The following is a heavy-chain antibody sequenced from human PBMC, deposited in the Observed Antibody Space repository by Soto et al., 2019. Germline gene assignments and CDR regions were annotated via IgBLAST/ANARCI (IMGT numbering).Heavy chain of an antibody. CDR2: INAGNGNT. D-gene: IGHD6-13*01. CDR1: GYTFTSYA. V-gene: IGHV1-3*01. J-gene: IGHJ4*02. Sequence: ASVKVSCKASGYTFTSYAMHWVRQAPGQRLEWMGWINAGNGNTKYSQKFQGRVTITRDTSASTAYMELSSLRSDDTAVYYCAREAAVMAAAGPDYWGQGTLVTVSS. CDR3: AREAAVMAAAGPDY.